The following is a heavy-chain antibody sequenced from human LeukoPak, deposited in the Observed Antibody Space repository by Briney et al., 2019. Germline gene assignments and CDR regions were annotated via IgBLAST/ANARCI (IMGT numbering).Heavy chain of an antibody. CDR1: GGSISSYY. Sequence: SETLSLTCTVSGGSISSYYWSWIRQPPGKGLEWIGYIYYSGSTNYNPSLKSRVTISGDTPKNQFSLKLSSVTAADTAVYYCARHWSGSYDYWGQGTLVTVSS. CDR2: IYYSGST. V-gene: IGHV4-59*08. J-gene: IGHJ4*02. CDR3: ARHWSGSYDY. D-gene: IGHD1-26*01.